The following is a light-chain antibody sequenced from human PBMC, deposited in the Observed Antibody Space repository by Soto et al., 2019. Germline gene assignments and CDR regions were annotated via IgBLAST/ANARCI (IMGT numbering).Light chain of an antibody. CDR3: QQHGSSLALT. J-gene: IGKJ4*01. Sequence: EIVLTQSPDTLSLSPGERATLSCRASQRITTTLLAWDQQKPGQAPRLLIYGASSRATGNPRIFTGSGSGTDFTLTIRSMQPADFAVYYCQQHGSSLALTFGGGTEVEI. V-gene: IGKV3-20*01. CDR1: QRITTTL. CDR2: GAS.